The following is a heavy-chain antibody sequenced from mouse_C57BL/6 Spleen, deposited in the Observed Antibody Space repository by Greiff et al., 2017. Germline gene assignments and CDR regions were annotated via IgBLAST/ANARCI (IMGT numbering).Heavy chain of an antibody. CDR1: GFTFSSYA. CDR3: AKVVTGLYYFDY. CDR2: ISDGGSYT. Sequence: EVQWVESGGGLVKPGGSLKLSCAASGFTFSSYAMSWVRQTPEKRLEWVATISDGGSYTYYPDNVKGRFTISRDNAKNNLYLLMSHLKSEDTAMYYCAKVVTGLYYFDYWGQGTTLTVSS. V-gene: IGHV5-4*01. J-gene: IGHJ2*01. D-gene: IGHD4-1*01.